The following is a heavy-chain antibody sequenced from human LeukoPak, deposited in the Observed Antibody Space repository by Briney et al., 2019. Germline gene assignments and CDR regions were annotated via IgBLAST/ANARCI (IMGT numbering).Heavy chain of an antibody. V-gene: IGHV4-59*01. Sequence: PSETLSLTCTVSGGSISRYYWSWIRRPPGKGLEWIGYIDDSGNTNYNPSLKSQVSISVDRSKNQFSLKLSFVTAADTAVYYCARHGGWNYDYYFDYWGQGTLVTVSS. CDR2: IDDSGNT. CDR1: GGSISRYY. J-gene: IGHJ4*02. CDR3: ARHGGWNYDYYFDY. D-gene: IGHD1-7*01.